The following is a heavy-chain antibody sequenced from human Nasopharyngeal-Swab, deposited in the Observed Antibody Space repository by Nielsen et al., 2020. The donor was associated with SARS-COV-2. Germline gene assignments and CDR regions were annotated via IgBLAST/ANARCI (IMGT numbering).Heavy chain of an antibody. D-gene: IGHD3-3*01. CDR3: ARDSSITIFGVAYGMDV. CDR2: ISYDGSNK. J-gene: IGHJ6*02. CDR1: GFTFSSYA. Sequence: GESLKISCAASGFTFSSYAMHWVRQAPGKGLEWVAVISYDGSNKYYADSVKGRFTISRDNSKNTLYLQMNSLRAEDTAVYYCARDSSITIFGVAYGMDVWGQGTTVTVSS. V-gene: IGHV3-30-3*01.